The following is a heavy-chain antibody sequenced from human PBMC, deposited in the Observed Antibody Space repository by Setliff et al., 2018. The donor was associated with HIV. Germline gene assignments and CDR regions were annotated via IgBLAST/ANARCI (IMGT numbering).Heavy chain of an antibody. D-gene: IGHD6-13*01. J-gene: IGHJ6*03. Sequence: PSETLSLTCAVYGGSFSGFYWNWIRQTPGKGLEWIGEINHSGSTNYNPSLKSRVTISLNTSKEQFSLKLNSVTAADTAVYYCARVSCSSWYSIPLYYYYSMDVWGKGTTVTVSS. V-gene: IGHV4-34*01. CDR2: INHSGST. CDR3: ARVSCSSWYSIPLYYYYSMDV. CDR1: GGSFSGFY.